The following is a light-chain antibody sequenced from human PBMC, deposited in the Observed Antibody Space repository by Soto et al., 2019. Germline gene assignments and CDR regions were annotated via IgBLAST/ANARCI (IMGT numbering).Light chain of an antibody. V-gene: IGKV1-5*03. J-gene: IGKJ1*01. CDR3: QQYDLYSA. Sequence: DIQMTQSPSTLSASVGDRVTITCRASQNINSHLAWYQQKPGKAPKLLIYTASSLQSGVPSRCSGSGSGTEFSLTISNLHPDDFATFYCQQYDLYSAFGQGTKVEMK. CDR1: QNINSH. CDR2: TAS.